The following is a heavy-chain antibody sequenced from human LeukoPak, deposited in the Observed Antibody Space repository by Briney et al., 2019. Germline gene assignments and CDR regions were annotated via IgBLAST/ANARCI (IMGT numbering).Heavy chain of an antibody. Sequence: GSSVKVSCKASGGTFSSYAISWVRQAPGQGLEWMGGIIPIFGTANYAQKFQARVTITTDESTSTAYMELSSLRSEDTAVYYCARVHLGYDSSVQWYFDLWGRGTLVTVSS. J-gene: IGHJ2*01. CDR1: GGTFSSYA. CDR2: IIPIFGTA. V-gene: IGHV1-69*05. D-gene: IGHD3-22*01. CDR3: ARVHLGYDSSVQWYFDL.